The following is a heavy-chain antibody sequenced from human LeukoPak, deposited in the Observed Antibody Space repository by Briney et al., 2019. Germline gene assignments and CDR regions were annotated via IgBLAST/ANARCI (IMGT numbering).Heavy chain of an antibody. CDR2: IRNKTYGGTT. CDR3: TRDRSHDY. D-gene: IGHD6-13*01. J-gene: IGHJ4*02. Sequence: GGSLRLSCTPSGFTFGDYPITWVRQAPGKGLEWVGFIRNKTYGGTTEYAACVKGRFTISRDDYKSIAYLQMNSLKSEDTAVYYCTRDRSHDYWGPGTLVTVSP. CDR1: GFTFGDYP. V-gene: IGHV3-49*04.